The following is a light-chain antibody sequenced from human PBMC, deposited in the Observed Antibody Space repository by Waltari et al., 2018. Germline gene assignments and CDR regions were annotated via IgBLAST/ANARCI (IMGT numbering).Light chain of an antibody. CDR3: HQYNTLPLT. CDR1: ESVKNN. V-gene: IGKV1-5*03. CDR2: KAS. J-gene: IGKJ4*01. Sequence: DVQLTHSPSTLSASVGDRVTIPCRARESVKNNLAWYQHPPGKAPKVLVHKASRLESGVPSRFSGSGYGTEFTLTISSLEPDDFATYYCHQYNTLPLTFGGGTKVEIK.